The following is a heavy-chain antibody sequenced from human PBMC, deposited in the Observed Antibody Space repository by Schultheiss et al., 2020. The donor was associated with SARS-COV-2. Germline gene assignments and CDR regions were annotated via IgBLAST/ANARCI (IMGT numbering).Heavy chain of an antibody. CDR1: GFTVSSNY. CDR2: IYSGGST. CDR3: ARDQSSSWYLAYYYYGMDV. D-gene: IGHD6-13*01. Sequence: GGSLRLSCAASGFTVSSNYMSWVRQAPGKGLEWVSVIYSGGSTYYADSVKGRFTISRHNSKNTLYLQMNSLRAEDTAVYYCARDQSSSWYLAYYYYGMDVWGQGTTVTVSS. J-gene: IGHJ6*02. V-gene: IGHV3-53*04.